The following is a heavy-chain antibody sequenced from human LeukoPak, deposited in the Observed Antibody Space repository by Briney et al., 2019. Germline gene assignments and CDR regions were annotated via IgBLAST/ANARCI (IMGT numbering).Heavy chain of an antibody. J-gene: IGHJ6*03. CDR2: IKQDGSEK. CDR1: GFTFSSYW. V-gene: IGHV3-7*01. D-gene: IGHD4-17*01. CDR3: ARDGAVTTHGYYYYYMGV. Sequence: PGGSLRLSCAASGFTFSSYWMSWVRQAPGKGLEWVANIKQDGSEKYYVDPVKGRFTISRDNAKNSLYLQMNSLRAEDTAVYYCARDGAVTTHGYYYYYMGVWGKGTTVTVSS.